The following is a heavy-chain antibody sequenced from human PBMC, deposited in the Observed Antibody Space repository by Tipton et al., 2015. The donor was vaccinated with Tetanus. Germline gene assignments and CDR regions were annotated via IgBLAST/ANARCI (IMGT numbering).Heavy chain of an antibody. V-gene: IGHV4-31*03. CDR3: ARGGDNLTFQRPTGRWFDP. Sequence: TLSLTCTVSGGSVSSGAYCWSWIRQHPGKGLESIGCISSRGSTYYNPSLTCRVSISVDTSKNQFSLKLTSVTAADTAIYYCARGGDNLTFQRPTGRWFDPWGHGTLVTVSS. CDR1: GGSVSSGAYC. CDR2: ISSRGST. J-gene: IGHJ5*02. D-gene: IGHD1-1*01.